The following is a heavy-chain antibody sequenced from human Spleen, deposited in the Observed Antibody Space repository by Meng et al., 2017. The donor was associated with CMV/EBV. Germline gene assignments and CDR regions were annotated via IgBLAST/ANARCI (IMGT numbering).Heavy chain of an antibody. V-gene: IGHV6-1*01. Sequence: VSSDSGAWNWIRQSPSRGLEWLGRAYYRSKWYNDYAVSVRGRIIFNPDTSKNQLSLQLNSVTPEDTAVYFCARDPDLSAGYYYFDYWGPGTLVTVSS. CDR1: VSSDSGA. CDR2: AYYRSKWYN. CDR3: ARDPDLSAGYYYFDY. D-gene: IGHD3-9*01. J-gene: IGHJ4*02.